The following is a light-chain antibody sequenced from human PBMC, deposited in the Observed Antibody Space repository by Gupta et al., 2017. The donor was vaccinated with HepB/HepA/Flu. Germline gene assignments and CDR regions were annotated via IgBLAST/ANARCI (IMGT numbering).Light chain of an antibody. J-gene: IGLJ3*02. Sequence: QSALTPPASVSGSPGQSTTIPCTGTSSDVGGYDLVSWFQHHPGKAPQLIIYDVRNRPSGVSDRFSASKSGNTASLTISGLQAEDEADYYCSSYTSSRTWVFGGGTKLTVL. CDR1: SSDVGGYDL. CDR3: SSYTSSRTWV. V-gene: IGLV2-14*03. CDR2: DVR.